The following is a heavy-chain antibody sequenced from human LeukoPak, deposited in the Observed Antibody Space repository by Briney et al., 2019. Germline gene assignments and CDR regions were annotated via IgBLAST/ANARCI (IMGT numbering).Heavy chain of an antibody. CDR2: ISYDGSNK. J-gene: IGHJ4*02. CDR3: ATTVREAGFDY. Sequence: GGSLRLSCAASGFTFSSYGMHWVRQAPGKGLEWVAVISYDGSNKYYADSVKGRCTISRDNSKNTLYLQMNSLRAEDTAVYYCATTVREAGFDYWGQGTLVTVSS. D-gene: IGHD4-17*01. CDR1: GFTFSSYG. V-gene: IGHV3-30*03.